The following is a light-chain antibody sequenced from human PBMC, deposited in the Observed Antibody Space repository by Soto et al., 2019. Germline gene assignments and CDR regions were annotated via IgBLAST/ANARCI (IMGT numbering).Light chain of an antibody. CDR1: SSDVGAYDY. J-gene: IGLJ2*01. CDR2: DVS. CDR3: SSFTTSNTVI. Sequence: QSALTQPASLSGSPGQSITISCTGTSSDVGAYDYVSWYQQHPVKAPKLIIFDVSTRPSVVSNRFSGSKSGNTASLTISGLQAEDEADYYCSSFTTSNTVIFGGGTKLTVL. V-gene: IGLV2-14*03.